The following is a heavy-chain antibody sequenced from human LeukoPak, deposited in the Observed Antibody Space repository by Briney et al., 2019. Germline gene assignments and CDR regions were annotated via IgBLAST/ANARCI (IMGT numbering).Heavy chain of an antibody. Sequence: SGGSLRLSCAASGFTFSSYGMHWVRQAPGKGLEWLTFIRYDGTEQYYPDSVKGRFTVSRDNSKNTLYLQMNSLRAEDTAVYYCAKGYSYGFDYWGRGILVTVSS. J-gene: IGHJ4*02. CDR2: IRYDGTEQ. D-gene: IGHD5-18*01. CDR1: GFTFSSYG. CDR3: AKGYSYGFDY. V-gene: IGHV3-30*02.